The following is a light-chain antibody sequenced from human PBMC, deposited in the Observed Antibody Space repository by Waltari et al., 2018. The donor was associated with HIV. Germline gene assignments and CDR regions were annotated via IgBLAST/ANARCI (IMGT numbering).Light chain of an antibody. CDR2: EVS. CDR1: SSDVGSYTY. V-gene: IGLV2-14*01. J-gene: IGLJ3*02. CDR3: SSYTSNNTLA. Sequence: QSALTQPASVSGSPGQSITISCTGTSSDVGSYTYVSWYQQHPGKAPKLMIYEVSNRPSGVSNRFSGSKSGNTASLTFSGLQAEDEADYYCSSYTSNNTLAFGGGTKLTVL.